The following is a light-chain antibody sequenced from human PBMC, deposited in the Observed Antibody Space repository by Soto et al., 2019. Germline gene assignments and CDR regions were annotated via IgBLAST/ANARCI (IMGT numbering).Light chain of an antibody. J-gene: IGKJ5*01. V-gene: IGKV1D-16*01. CDR1: QDIGSH. Sequence: DIQMTQSPSSLSASVGDSVTITCRASQDIGSHLAWYQQKPEKAPKSLIYFASTLQSGVPSRFSASGSGTDFTLTISSLQPEDFATYYCQQFRSFPITFGQGTRLEI. CDR2: FAS. CDR3: QQFRSFPIT.